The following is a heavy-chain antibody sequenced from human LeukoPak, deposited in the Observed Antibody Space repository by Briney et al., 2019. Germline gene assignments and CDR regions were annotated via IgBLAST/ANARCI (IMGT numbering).Heavy chain of an antibody. J-gene: IGHJ6*03. CDR3: ARVRAPYYDFWSGYEGYMDV. V-gene: IGHV1-18*01. CDR1: GYTFTSYG. Sequence: ASVKVSCKASGYTFTSYGISWVRQAPGQGLELMGWSSAYNGNTNYAQKLHGRVTMTTDTSTSTDYMELRSLRSDDTAVYYCARVRAPYYDFWSGYEGYMDVWGKGTTVTVSS. CDR2: SSAYNGNT. D-gene: IGHD3-3*01.